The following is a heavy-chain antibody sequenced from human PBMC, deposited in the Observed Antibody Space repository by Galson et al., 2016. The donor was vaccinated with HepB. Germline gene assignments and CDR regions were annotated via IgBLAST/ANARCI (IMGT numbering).Heavy chain of an antibody. CDR3: ARDVNGGYFDL. V-gene: IGHV5-10-1*01. D-gene: IGHD4-23*01. J-gene: IGHJ4*02. CDR1: GYIFTNYW. Sequence: QSGAEVKKPGESLRISCKASGYIFTNYWITWVRQMPGKGLEWMGRIDPRDSSTKSSPSFQGQVTISADKSISTAYLQVNSLRAEDTAVYHCARDVNGGYFDLWGQGTLVSVFS. CDR2: IDPRDSST.